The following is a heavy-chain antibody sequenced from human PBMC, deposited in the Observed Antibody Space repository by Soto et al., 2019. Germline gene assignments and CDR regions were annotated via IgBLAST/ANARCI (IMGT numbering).Heavy chain of an antibody. D-gene: IGHD4-17*01. CDR2: IHYDGRT. CDR3: ARHVGNYGDWAFDY. CDR1: GGSISTNSHY. J-gene: IGHJ4*02. V-gene: IGHV4-39*01. Sequence: QLQLQESGPGLVKPSETLSLTCTVSGGSISTNSHYWGWIRQPPGKGLEWIASIHYDGRTYYNPPLKSRVTVSFDTSRNQFSLNLISVTAADTAMYYCARHVGNYGDWAFDYWGQGTLVTISS.